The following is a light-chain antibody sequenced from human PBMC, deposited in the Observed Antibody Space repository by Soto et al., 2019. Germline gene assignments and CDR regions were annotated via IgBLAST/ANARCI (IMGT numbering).Light chain of an antibody. V-gene: IGLV2-8*01. CDR2: EVS. CDR3: SSYAGSNNLV. J-gene: IGLJ3*02. Sequence: QSVLTQPPSASGSPGQSVTISCTGTSSDVGGYNYVSWYQQHPGKAPKLMIHEVSKRPSGVPDRFSGSKSGNTASLTVSGLQAEDEADYYCSSYAGSNNLVFGGGTKLTVL. CDR1: SSDVGGYNY.